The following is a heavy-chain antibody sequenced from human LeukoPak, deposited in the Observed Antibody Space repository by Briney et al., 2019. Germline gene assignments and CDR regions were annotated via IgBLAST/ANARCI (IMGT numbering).Heavy chain of an antibody. CDR2: KQQDGSEK. V-gene: IGHV3-7*01. D-gene: IGHD5-18*01. CDR3: ARCGVTAVSGTNYYYYMDV. J-gene: IGHJ6*03. Sequence: GGSLRLPCAASGFIFSEYWMTWVRQAPGKGLEWVANKQQDGSEKYYLDSVEGRFTISRDNAKNSVYLQMNSLRAEDAAVYYCARCGVTAVSGTNYYYYMDVWGRGTAVTVSS. CDR1: GFIFSEYW.